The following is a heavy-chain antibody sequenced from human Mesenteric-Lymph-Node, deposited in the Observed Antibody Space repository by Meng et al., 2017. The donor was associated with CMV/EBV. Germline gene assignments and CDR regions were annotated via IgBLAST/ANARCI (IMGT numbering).Heavy chain of an antibody. CDR1: GGSISSGSYS. CDR3: ATNSGRNGPSFY. D-gene: IGHD1-26*01. V-gene: IGHV4-39*07. J-gene: IGHJ4*02. CDR2: ISNNGNT. Sequence: GSLRLSCTVSGGSISSGSYSWVWIRQSPGDSLEWIGTISNNGNTYYNPSLKGRVTISVDKSNNQFSLKLSSVTAADTAVYYCATNSGRNGPSFYWGQGTLVTVSS.